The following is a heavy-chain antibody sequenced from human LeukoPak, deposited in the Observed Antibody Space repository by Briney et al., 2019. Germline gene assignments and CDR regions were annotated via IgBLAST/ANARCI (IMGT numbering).Heavy chain of an antibody. V-gene: IGHV1-69*01. D-gene: IGHD6-19*01. Sequence: ASVKVSCKGSGGTFSSYSISWVRQAPGQGLDGMEWSIPTLCTPNYPQEFQGRVTITADESTSTAYMELSSLRSEDTAVYYCARRVAVAGTNWLDPWGQGTLVTVSS. J-gene: IGHJ5*02. CDR3: ARRVAVAGTNWLDP. CDR2: SIPTLCTP. CDR1: GGTFSSYS.